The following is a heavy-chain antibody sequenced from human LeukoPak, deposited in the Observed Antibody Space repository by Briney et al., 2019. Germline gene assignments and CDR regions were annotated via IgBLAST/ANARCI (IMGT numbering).Heavy chain of an antibody. CDR3: TRGSIAYYYMDV. J-gene: IGHJ6*03. CDR1: GYSISSGYY. V-gene: IGHV4-38-2*02. CDR2: IYHSGST. D-gene: IGHD3-22*01. Sequence: PSETLSLTCTVSGYSISSGYYWGWIRQPPGKGLEWIGNIYHSGSTYYNPSLKSRVTISVDTSKNHFSLKLSSVTAADTAVYYCTRGSIAYYYMDVWGKGTTVTISS.